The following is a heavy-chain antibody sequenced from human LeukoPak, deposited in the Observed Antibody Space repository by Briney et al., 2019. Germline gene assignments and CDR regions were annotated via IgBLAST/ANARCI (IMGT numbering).Heavy chain of an antibody. CDR1: GFTFSTYA. V-gene: IGHV3-30*04. D-gene: IGHD1-26*01. J-gene: IGHJ4*02. Sequence: GKSLRLSCAASGFTFSTYAMHWVRQTPGQGLEWVAVISSGGQNNHYADSVKGRFTISRDNSKNTLYLQVNSLRTEDRAVYYCATAKSGSYRAPLDYWGQGTLVTVSS. CDR3: ATAKSGSYRAPLDY. CDR2: ISSGGQNN.